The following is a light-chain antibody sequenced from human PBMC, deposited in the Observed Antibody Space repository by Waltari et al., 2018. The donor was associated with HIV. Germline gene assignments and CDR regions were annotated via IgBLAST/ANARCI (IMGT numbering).Light chain of an antibody. CDR1: SSDVGGYNY. J-gene: IGLJ2*01. CDR3: TSFRPTSAPVV. Sequence: QPALTQPAAVSGSPGQSITISCTGTSSDVGGYNYVSWFLQRPGQAPKLMICDVTRRPSGVSKRFCGSKSANTASLTISGLQVEDEGDYDCTSFRPTSAPVVFGGGTKLTVL. V-gene: IGLV2-14*01. CDR2: DVT.